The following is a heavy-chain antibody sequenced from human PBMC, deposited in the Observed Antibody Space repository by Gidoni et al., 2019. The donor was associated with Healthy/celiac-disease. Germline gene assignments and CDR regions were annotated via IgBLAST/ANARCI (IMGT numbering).Heavy chain of an antibody. V-gene: IGHV3-23*01. J-gene: IGHJ4*02. CDR2: ISGGGGST. D-gene: IGHD1-26*01. Sequence: EVQLFESGGGWVQPGGSRRLSCAATGLTFSSYAMSWVRQAPGKGLEWVSAISGGGGSTCYTVSVESRFTISRHNSKSTLYLQMDGLRAENTAVYYCAQDASGSFLFDYWGQGTLVTVSS. CDR3: AQDASGSFLFDY. CDR1: GLTFSSYA.